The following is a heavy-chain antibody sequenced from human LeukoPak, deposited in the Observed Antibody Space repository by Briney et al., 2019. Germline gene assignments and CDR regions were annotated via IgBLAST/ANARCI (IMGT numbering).Heavy chain of an antibody. Sequence: SVKVSCKASGFTFTISAVQWVRQARGQRLEWIGWIVVGSGNTNYAQKFQERVTITRDMSTSTAYMELSSLRSEDTAVYYCAAAPSLDIVVVPAAMVGYWGQGTLVTVSS. V-gene: IGHV1-58*01. J-gene: IGHJ4*02. CDR1: GFTFTISA. CDR2: IVVGSGNT. D-gene: IGHD2-2*01. CDR3: AAAPSLDIVVVPAAMVGY.